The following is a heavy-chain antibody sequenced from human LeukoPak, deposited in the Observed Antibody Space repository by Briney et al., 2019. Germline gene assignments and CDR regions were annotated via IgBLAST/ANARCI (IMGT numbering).Heavy chain of an antibody. J-gene: IGHJ4*02. CDR1: GFTFSNYG. Sequence: QSGGSLRLSWAASGFTFSNYGIHWVRQAPGKGLEWVAIISYDGSNKYYADSVKGRFTISRDNSKNTLFLQMNSLRAEDTAVYYCAKSVVYYDFWSQPNDYWGQGTLVIVSS. CDR2: ISYDGSNK. D-gene: IGHD3-3*01. CDR3: AKSVVYYDFWSQPNDY. V-gene: IGHV3-30*18.